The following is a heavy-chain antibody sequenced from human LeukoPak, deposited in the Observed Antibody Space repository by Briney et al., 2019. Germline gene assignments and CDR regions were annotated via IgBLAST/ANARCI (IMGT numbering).Heavy chain of an antibody. CDR3: ARDTSGYIGYDALDI. D-gene: IGHD5-12*01. Sequence: PGGSLRLSCAASGFTFSSYEMNWVRQAPGKGLEWVSYISSSGSSIYYADSVKGRFTISRDNSKNSLYLQMDGLRAEDTAVYYCARDTSGYIGYDALDIWGQGTMVTVSS. V-gene: IGHV3-48*03. J-gene: IGHJ3*02. CDR2: ISSSGSSI. CDR1: GFTFSSYE.